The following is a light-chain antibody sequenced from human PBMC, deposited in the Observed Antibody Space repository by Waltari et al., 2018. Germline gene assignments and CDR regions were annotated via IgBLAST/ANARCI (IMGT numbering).Light chain of an antibody. V-gene: IGKV4-1*01. CDR3: QQYYKAPRT. J-gene: IGKJ5*01. CDR1: QSLLSSSTNKNH. Sequence: DIVMTQSPDSLAVSLCERATINGKSSQSLLSSSTNKNHLAWYQQKPGQPPKVLICWASTREPGVLDRFSGGGSATDFALTVTSVQAEDVAVYYCQQYYKAPRTFGQGTRLQI. CDR2: WAS.